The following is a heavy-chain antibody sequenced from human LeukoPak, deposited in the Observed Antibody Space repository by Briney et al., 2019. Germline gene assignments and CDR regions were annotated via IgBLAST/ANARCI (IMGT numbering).Heavy chain of an antibody. J-gene: IGHJ4*02. V-gene: IGHV3-74*01. CDR2: INSDGSST. CDR1: GFTFSSYW. CDR3: AKEGPYSGYDPTATYFDY. D-gene: IGHD5-12*01. Sequence: GGSLRLSCAASGFTFSSYWMHWVRQAPGKGLVWVSRINSDGSSTSYADSVKGRFPISRDNSKNTLYLQMNSLRAEDTAVYYCAKEGPYSGYDPTATYFDYWGQGTLVTVSS.